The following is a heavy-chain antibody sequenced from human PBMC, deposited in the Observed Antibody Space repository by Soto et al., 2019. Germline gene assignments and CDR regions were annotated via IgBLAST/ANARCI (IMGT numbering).Heavy chain of an antibody. D-gene: IGHD3-9*01. Sequence: QVQLVQSGAEVKKPGSSVKVSCKASGGTFSSYTISWVRQAPGQGLEWMGRIIPILGIANYAQKFQGRVTITADKSTSTAYMELSSLRSEDTAVYYCARDPTLTGPYYYGMDVWGQGTTVTVSS. CDR1: GGTFSSYT. V-gene: IGHV1-69*08. CDR3: ARDPTLTGPYYYGMDV. CDR2: IIPILGIA. J-gene: IGHJ6*02.